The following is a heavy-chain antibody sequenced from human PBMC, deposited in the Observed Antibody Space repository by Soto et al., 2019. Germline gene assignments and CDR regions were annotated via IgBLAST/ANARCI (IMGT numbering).Heavy chain of an antibody. CDR2: TSYSGSDK. V-gene: IGHV3-30*18. D-gene: IGHD4-17*01. CDR1: GFRFSTYD. Sequence: QQQLVESGGGVVQPGTSLRLSCAGSGFRFSTYDMVWVRQAPGRGLEWVATTSYSGSDKYYADSVRGRFTISRDNSKKTLDLEMSSLRPEDTAVYYCAKVPSYRDDAWLDPWGLGTLVTVSS. CDR3: AKVPSYRDDAWLDP. J-gene: IGHJ5*02.